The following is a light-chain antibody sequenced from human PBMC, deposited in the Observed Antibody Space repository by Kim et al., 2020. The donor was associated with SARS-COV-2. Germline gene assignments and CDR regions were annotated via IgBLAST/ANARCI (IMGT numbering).Light chain of an antibody. Sequence: PGQTARITCSGDALPKKYAYWYQQKSGQAPGLVIYEDSKRPAGIPGRFSGSSSGTIATLTISGAQVEDEADYYCYSTDSSGNHSWVFGGGTQLTVL. CDR3: YSTDSSGNHSWV. J-gene: IGLJ2*01. CDR1: ALPKKY. CDR2: EDS. V-gene: IGLV3-10*01.